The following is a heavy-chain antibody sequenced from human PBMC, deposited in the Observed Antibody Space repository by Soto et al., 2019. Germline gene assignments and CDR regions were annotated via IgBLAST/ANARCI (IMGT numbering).Heavy chain of an antibody. CDR3: AKDTHYDSSAPGY. CDR2: ISGSGGST. J-gene: IGHJ4*02. D-gene: IGHD3-22*01. V-gene: IGHV3-23*01. Sequence: LRLSCAASGFTFSSYAMSWVRQAPGKGLEWVSAISGSGGSTYYADSVKGRFTISRDNSKNTLYLQMNSLRAEDTAVYYCAKDTHYDSSAPGYWGQGTLVTVSS. CDR1: GFTFSSYA.